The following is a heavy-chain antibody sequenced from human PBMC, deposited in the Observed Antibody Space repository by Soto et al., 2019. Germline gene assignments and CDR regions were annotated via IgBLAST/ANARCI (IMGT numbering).Heavy chain of an antibody. D-gene: IGHD3-10*01. CDR3: ATLWGQD. CDR2: IYYSGST. CDR1: GGSISSSSYY. V-gene: IGHV4-39*01. J-gene: IGHJ4*02. Sequence: QLQLQESGPGLVKPSETLSLTCTVSGGSISSSSYYWGWIRQPPGKGLEWIGSIYYSGSTYYNPSXNXRFXISVDTSKNQFSLKLSSVTAADTAVYYCATLWGQDWGQGTLVTVSS.